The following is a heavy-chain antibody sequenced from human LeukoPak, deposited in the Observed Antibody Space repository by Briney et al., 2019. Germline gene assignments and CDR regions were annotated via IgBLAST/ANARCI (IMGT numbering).Heavy chain of an antibody. CDR3: ARGRGVRFLEWLSLHYGMDV. J-gene: IGHJ6*02. V-gene: IGHV3-21*01. Sequence: GGSLRLSCAASGFTFSSYSMYWVRQAPGKGLEWVSSISSSSSYIYYADSVKGRFTISRDNAKNSLYLQMNSLRAEDTAVYYCARGRGVRFLEWLSLHYGMDVWGQGTTVTVSS. D-gene: IGHD3-3*01. CDR1: GFTFSSYS. CDR2: ISSSSSYI.